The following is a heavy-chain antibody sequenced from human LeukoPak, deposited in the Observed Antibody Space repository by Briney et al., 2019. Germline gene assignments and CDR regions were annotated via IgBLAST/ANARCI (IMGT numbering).Heavy chain of an antibody. D-gene: IGHD3-22*01. J-gene: IGHJ3*02. CDR2: ISGSGGST. CDR3: ASWLYYYDSSGYYYSAFDI. CDR1: GFTFSSYA. V-gene: IGHV3-23*01. Sequence: GGSLRLSCAASGFTFSSYAMSWVRQAPGKGLEWVSAISGSGGSTYYADSVKGRFTISRDNAKNSLYLQMNSLRAEDTAVYYCASWLYYYDSSGYYYSAFDIWGQGTMVTVSS.